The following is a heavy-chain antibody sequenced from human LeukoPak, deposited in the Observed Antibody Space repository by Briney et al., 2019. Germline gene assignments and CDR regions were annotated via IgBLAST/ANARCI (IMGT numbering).Heavy chain of an antibody. V-gene: IGHV3-23*01. J-gene: IGHJ4*02. D-gene: IGHD3-22*01. CDR1: GFTFSSYA. Sequence: GGSLRLSCAASGFTFSSYAMSWVRQAPGKGLEWVSSISGSGGSTHYADSVKGRFTISRDKTKNTLYLQMNSLRAEDTAVYYCAKSSYYDASGYYREYYFDYWGQGTLVTVSS. CDR3: AKSSYYDASGYYREYYFDY. CDR2: ISGSGGST.